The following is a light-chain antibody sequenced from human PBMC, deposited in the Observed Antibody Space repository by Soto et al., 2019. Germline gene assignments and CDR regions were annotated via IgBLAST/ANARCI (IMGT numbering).Light chain of an antibody. Sequence: QSALTQPASVSGSPGQSITISCTGTSSDVGGHNYVSWYQQHPGKAPKLMIYEVSNRPSGVSNRFSGSKSGNTASLTISGLQAEDEADYYCSSYTSSSTLYVFGPGTKVTVL. CDR2: EVS. J-gene: IGLJ1*01. CDR1: SSDVGGHNY. CDR3: SSYTSSSTLYV. V-gene: IGLV2-14*01.